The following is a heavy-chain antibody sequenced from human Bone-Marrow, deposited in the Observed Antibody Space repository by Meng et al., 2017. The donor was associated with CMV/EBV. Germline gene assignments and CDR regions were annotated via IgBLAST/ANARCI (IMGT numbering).Heavy chain of an antibody. Sequence: GESLKISCAASGFTFSSYAMHWVRQAPGKGLEWVAVISYDGSNKYYADSVKGRFTISRDNSKNTLYLQMNSLRAEDTAVYYCAKDLNYGGKVANYGMDVWGQGTTFTVSS. CDR2: ISYDGSNK. D-gene: IGHD4-23*01. CDR3: AKDLNYGGKVANYGMDV. J-gene: IGHJ6*02. CDR1: GFTFSSYA. V-gene: IGHV3-30-3*01.